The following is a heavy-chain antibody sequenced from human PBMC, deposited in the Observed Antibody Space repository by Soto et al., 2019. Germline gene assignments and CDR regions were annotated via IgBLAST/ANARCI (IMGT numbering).Heavy chain of an antibody. CDR1: GGSISSYY. J-gene: IGHJ4*02. CDR2: IYYSGST. V-gene: IGHV4-59*08. D-gene: IGHD1-1*01. CDR3: ARHATPWNYFDY. Sequence: SETLSLTCTVSGGSISSYYWSWIRQPPGKGLEWIGYIYYSGSTNYNPSLKSRVTISVDTSKNQFSLKLSSVTAADTAVYYCARHATPWNYFDYWGQGTLVTVSS.